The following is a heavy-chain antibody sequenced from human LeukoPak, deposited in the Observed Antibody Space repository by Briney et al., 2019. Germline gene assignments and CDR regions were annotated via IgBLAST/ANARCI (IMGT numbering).Heavy chain of an antibody. V-gene: IGHV4-38-2*02. D-gene: IGHD5-12*01. CDR3: ARDGYSGSDAL. Sequence: SETLSLTCTVSGYSISSGYYWGWIRQPPGKGLQWIGSIYHSGSTYYNPSLKSRITISVDTSKNQFSLKLSSVTAADTAVYYCARDGYSGSDALWGQGTLVTVSS. CDR2: IYHSGST. CDR1: GYSISSGYY. J-gene: IGHJ4*02.